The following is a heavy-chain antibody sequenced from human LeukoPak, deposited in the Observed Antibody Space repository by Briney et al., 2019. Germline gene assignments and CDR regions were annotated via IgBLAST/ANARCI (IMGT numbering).Heavy chain of an antibody. V-gene: IGHV3-48*02. J-gene: IGHJ4*02. CDR3: VRDLDWSFDY. CDR1: GFTFDRYS. CDR2: TGGNI. D-gene: IGHD3-9*01. Sequence: GGSPRLSCAASGFTFDRYSMNWVRQAPGEGLEWLSYTGGNIQYADSVKGRFTISRDNAKNSLYLQMNSLRDEDTAIYYCVRDLDWSFDYWGQGALVTVSS.